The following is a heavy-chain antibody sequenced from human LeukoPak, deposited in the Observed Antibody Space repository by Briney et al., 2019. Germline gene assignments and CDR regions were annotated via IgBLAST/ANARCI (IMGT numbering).Heavy chain of an antibody. CDR3: ASAVAGSIDY. Sequence: SETLSLTCTVSGGSISSSIYYWGWIRQPPGKGLEWIGSIYYSGSTYYNPSLKSRVTISVDTSKNQFSLKLSSVTAADTAVYYCASAVAGSIDYWGQGTLVTVSS. CDR1: GGSISSSIYY. J-gene: IGHJ4*02. CDR2: IYYSGST. V-gene: IGHV4-39*01. D-gene: IGHD6-19*01.